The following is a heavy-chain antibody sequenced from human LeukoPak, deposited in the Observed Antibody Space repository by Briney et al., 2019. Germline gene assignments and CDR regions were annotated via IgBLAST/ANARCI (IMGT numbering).Heavy chain of an antibody. V-gene: IGHV4-30-4*08. CDR2: IYYSGST. CDR3: AAPSLVSEDYFDY. D-gene: IGHD3-9*01. J-gene: IGHJ4*02. Sequence: WVRQPPGKGLEWIGYIYYSGSTYYNPSLKSRVTISVDTSKNQFSLKLSSVTAADTAVYYCAAPSLVSEDYFDYWGQGTLVTVSS.